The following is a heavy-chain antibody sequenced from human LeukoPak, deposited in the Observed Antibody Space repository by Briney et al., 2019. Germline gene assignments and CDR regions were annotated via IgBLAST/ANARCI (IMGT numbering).Heavy chain of an antibody. J-gene: IGHJ5*02. CDR2: IYTSGST. Sequence: SETLSLTCTVSGGSISSYYWSWIRQPAGKGLEWIGRIYTSGSTNYNPSLKSRVTMSVDTSKNQFSLKLSSVTAADTAVYYCARFITMVRGVASYNWFDPWGQGTLVTVSS. CDR1: GGSISSYY. CDR3: ARFITMVRGVASYNWFDP. V-gene: IGHV4-4*07. D-gene: IGHD3-10*01.